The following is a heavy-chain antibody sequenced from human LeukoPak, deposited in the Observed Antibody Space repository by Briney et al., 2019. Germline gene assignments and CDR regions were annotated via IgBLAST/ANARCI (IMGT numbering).Heavy chain of an antibody. V-gene: IGHV3-30*18. CDR3: AKDQYASGIDS. CDR1: GFTFRSYG. Sequence: GGSLRLSCAASGFTFRSYGMHWVRQAPGKGLEWVAIISYDGSHKYYADPVKGRFTISRDNSKNTLDLQMNGLRAEDTAVYYCAKDQYASGIDSWGQGNLVIVSS. J-gene: IGHJ4*02. CDR2: ISYDGSHK. D-gene: IGHD3-10*01.